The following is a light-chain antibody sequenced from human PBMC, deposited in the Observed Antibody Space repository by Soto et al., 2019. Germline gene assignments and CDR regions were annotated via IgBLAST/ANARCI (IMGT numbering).Light chain of an antibody. Sequence: QSALTQSASVSGSHGQSITISCTGTSSEVGGYNYVSWYQQHPGKAPKLIIYDVSNRPSGVSNRFSGSKSVNTAYLTISGLQAEDEADYSCSSYTSTNSWVFGGGTKLTV. J-gene: IGLJ3*02. CDR1: SSEVGGYNY. V-gene: IGLV2-14*01. CDR2: DVS. CDR3: SSYTSTNSWV.